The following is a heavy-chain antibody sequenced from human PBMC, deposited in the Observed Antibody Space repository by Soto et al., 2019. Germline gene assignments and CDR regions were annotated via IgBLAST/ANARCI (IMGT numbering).Heavy chain of an antibody. CDR3: ARGGIAVAGRIGRGYFDY. CDR1: GGTFSSYT. Sequence: ASVKVSCKASGGTFSSYTISWVRQAPGQGLEWMGWISAYHGNTNYAQKLQGRVTMTTGTSTSTAYMELRSLRSDDTAVYYCARGGIAVAGRIGRGYFDYWGQGTLVTVSS. J-gene: IGHJ4*02. D-gene: IGHD6-19*01. CDR2: ISAYHGNT. V-gene: IGHV1-18*01.